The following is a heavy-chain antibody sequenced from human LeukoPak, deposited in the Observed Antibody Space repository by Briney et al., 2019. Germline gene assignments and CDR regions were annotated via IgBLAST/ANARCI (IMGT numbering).Heavy chain of an antibody. CDR1: RFTFSNYA. CDR2: ISGSGGST. D-gene: IGHD2-15*01. V-gene: IGHV3-23*01. CDR3: AKLLAGCSGGSCDFDY. Sequence: GGSLRLSCAASRFTFSNYAMSWVRQAPGKGLEWVSTISGSGGSTYYADSVKGRFTISRDNSKNTLYLQMNSLRAEDTAVYYCAKLLAGCSGGSCDFDYWGQGTLVTVSS. J-gene: IGHJ4*02.